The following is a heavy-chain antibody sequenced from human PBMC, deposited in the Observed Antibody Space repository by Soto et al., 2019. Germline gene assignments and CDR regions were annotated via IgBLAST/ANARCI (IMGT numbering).Heavy chain of an antibody. J-gene: IGHJ6*02. Sequence: PGGSLRLSCAASGFTVSSNYMSWVRQAPGKGLEWVSVIYSGGSTYYADSVKGRFTISRDNSKNTLYLQMNSLRAEDTAVYYRARDPGIVVVVAATQGYYGMDVWGQGTTVTVSS. CDR2: IYSGGST. D-gene: IGHD2-15*01. V-gene: IGHV3-53*01. CDR1: GFTVSSNY. CDR3: ARDPGIVVVVAATQGYYGMDV.